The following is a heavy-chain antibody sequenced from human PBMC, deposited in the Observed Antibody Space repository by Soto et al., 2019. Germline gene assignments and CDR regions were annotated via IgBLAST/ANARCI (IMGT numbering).Heavy chain of an antibody. CDR1: GFTFTNYW. J-gene: IGHJ4*02. V-gene: IGHV3-74*01. Sequence: GGSLRLSCAASGFTFTNYWMHWVRQAPGKGLVWVSRVNSDGRSTSYADSVKGRFTISRDNSRNTLYLEMNSLRAEDTAVYYCARKYISSHYFDYWGQGALVTVSS. CDR3: ARKYISSHYFDY. CDR2: VNSDGRST. D-gene: IGHD2-15*01.